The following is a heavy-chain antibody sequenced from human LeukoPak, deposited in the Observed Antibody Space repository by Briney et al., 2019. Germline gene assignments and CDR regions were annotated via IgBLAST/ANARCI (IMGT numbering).Heavy chain of an antibody. CDR2: ISISVGFI. Sequence: GGSLRLSCAASGFTFSTYSMNWVRQAPGKGLEWVSSISISVGFISYADSVKGRFTISRDNAKNSLYLQMNSLRVEDTAVYYCVRIPNSANFPNWFDPWGQGTLVTVSS. CDR3: VRIPNSANFPNWFDP. CDR1: GFTFSTYS. D-gene: IGHD4/OR15-4a*01. V-gene: IGHV3-21*01. J-gene: IGHJ5*02.